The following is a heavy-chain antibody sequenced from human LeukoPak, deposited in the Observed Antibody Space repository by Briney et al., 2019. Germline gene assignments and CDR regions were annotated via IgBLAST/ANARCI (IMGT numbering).Heavy chain of an antibody. Sequence: PGGSLRLSCTASGFTFGDYAMSWVRQAPGKGLEWVGFIRSKAYGGTTEYAASVKGRFTISRDDSKSIAYLQMNSLKTEDTAVYYCTRDRSGDYLNPFDPWGQGTLVTVSS. V-gene: IGHV3-49*04. J-gene: IGHJ5*02. CDR1: GFTFGDYA. CDR2: IRSKAYGGTT. D-gene: IGHD3-10*01. CDR3: TRDRSGDYLNPFDP.